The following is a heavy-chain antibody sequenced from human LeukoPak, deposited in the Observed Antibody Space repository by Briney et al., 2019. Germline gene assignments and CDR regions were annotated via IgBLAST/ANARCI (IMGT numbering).Heavy chain of an antibody. CDR1: GFTFSSYG. V-gene: IGHV3-23*01. CDR2: ISGSGSYT. Sequence: GRSLRLSCAASGFTFSSYGMHWVRQAPGKGLEWVSAISGSGSYTDYADSVKGRFTISKDNSKNTLYMRMSSLRAEDTAVYYCAKRRYDSSGHFDSWGQGTLVTVSS. CDR3: AKRRYDSSGHFDS. J-gene: IGHJ4*02. D-gene: IGHD3-22*01.